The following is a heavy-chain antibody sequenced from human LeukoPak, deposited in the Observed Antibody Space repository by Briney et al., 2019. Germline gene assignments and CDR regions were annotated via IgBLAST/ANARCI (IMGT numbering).Heavy chain of an antibody. CDR3: ARGEEAVAGVTFDY. J-gene: IGHJ4*02. V-gene: IGHV4-34*01. CDR2: INHSGST. Sequence: SETLSLTCAVYGGSFSGYYWSWIRQPPGKGLEWIGEINHSGSTNYNPSLKSRVTISVDTSKNQFSLKLSSVTAADTAVYYCARGEEAVAGVTFDYWGQGTLVTVSS. CDR1: GGSFSGYY. D-gene: IGHD6-19*01.